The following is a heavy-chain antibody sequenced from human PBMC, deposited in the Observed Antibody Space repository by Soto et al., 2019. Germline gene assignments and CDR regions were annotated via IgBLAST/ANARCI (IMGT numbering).Heavy chain of an antibody. D-gene: IGHD3-10*01. CDR3: ARQSVLLWFGESRYYFDY. V-gene: IGHV4-59*08. CDR1: GGSISSYY. J-gene: IGHJ4*02. CDR2: IYYSGST. Sequence: PSETLSLTCTVSGGSISSYYWSWIRQPPGKGLEWIGYIYYSGSTNYNPSLKSRVTISVDTSKNQFSLKLSSVTAADTAVYYCARQSVLLWFGESRYYFDYWGQGTLVTVSS.